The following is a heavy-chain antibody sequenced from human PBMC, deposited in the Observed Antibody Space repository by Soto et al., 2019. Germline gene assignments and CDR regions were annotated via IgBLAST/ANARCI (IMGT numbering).Heavy chain of an antibody. Sequence: RGESLKISCKGSGYSFTSYWIGWVRQMPGKGLEWMGIIYPGDSDTRYSPSFQGQVTISADKSISTAYLQWSSLKASDTAMYYCARRGLGYSGYDPYYYYGMDVWGQGTTVTVSS. CDR2: IYPGDSDT. J-gene: IGHJ6*02. V-gene: IGHV5-51*01. CDR1: GYSFTSYW. D-gene: IGHD5-12*01. CDR3: ARRGLGYSGYDPYYYYGMDV.